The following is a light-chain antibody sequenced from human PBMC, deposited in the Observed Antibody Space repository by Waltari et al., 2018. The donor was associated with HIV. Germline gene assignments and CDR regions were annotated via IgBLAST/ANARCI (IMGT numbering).Light chain of an antibody. Sequence: QSALTQPASVSGSPGQSITISCTGTSSDIGGYNYVPWYQQRPDKAPKLMIYEVSGRPAGVSNRFSGSKSGNTASLTISGLQAEDEADYYCSSYRSSNTWVFGGGTKVTVL. CDR3: SSYRSSNTWV. J-gene: IGLJ2*01. V-gene: IGLV2-14*01. CDR2: EVS. CDR1: SSDIGGYNY.